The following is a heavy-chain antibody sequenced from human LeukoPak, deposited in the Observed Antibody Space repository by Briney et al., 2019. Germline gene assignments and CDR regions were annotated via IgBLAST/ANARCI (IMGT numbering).Heavy chain of an antibody. Sequence: PSETLSLTCTVSGGSISSSSYYWGWIRPPPGKGLEWIGSIYCSGSTYYNPSLKSRVTISVDTSKNQFSLKLSSVTAADTAVYYCARLDSSSWYYFDYWGQGTLVTVSS. D-gene: IGHD6-13*01. V-gene: IGHV4-39*01. J-gene: IGHJ4*02. CDR3: ARLDSSSWYYFDY. CDR1: GGSISSSSYY. CDR2: IYCSGST.